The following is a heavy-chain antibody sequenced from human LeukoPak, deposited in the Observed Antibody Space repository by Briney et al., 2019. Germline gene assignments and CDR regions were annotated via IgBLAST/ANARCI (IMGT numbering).Heavy chain of an antibody. CDR3: ARGQRRHTDMAPSFDY. J-gene: IGHJ4*02. Sequence: PGGSLRLSCAASGFTFSDYNMRWIRQAPGKGLEWVSSISRSGSTKYYADSVKGRFTISRDNSKNTLYLQMNSLRPEDTAVYYCARGQRRHTDMAPSFDYWGQGTLVTVSS. CDR1: GFTFSDYN. CDR2: ISRSGSTK. D-gene: IGHD5-18*01. V-gene: IGHV3-11*04.